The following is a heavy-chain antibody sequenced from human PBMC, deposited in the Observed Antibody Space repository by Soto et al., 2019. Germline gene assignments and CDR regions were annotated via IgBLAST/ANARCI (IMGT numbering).Heavy chain of an antibody. V-gene: IGHV4-38-2*01. Sequence: SETLSLTCGVSGSSISSSYWWGWIRQPPGKGLEWIGSIYYSGTTYYNPSLKSRVTISVDTSKNQFSLKLSSVTAADTAVYYCAGRVLRYFDWLLPNYYYYYMDVWGKGTTVTVSS. CDR1: GSSISSSYW. CDR3: AGRVLRYFDWLLPNYYYYYMDV. CDR2: IYYSGTT. D-gene: IGHD3-9*01. J-gene: IGHJ6*03.